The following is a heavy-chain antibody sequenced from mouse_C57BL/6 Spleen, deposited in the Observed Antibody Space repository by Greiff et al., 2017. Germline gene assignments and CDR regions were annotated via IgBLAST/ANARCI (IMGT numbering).Heavy chain of an antibody. CDR3: ARHGDYYAMDY. J-gene: IGHJ4*01. V-gene: IGHV5-12*01. CDR1: GFTFSDYY. Sequence: DVMLVESGGGLVQPGGSLKLSCAASGFTFSDYYMYWVRQTPEKRLEWVAYISNGGGSTYYPDTVKGRFTISRDNAKNTLYLQMSRLKSEDTAMYYCARHGDYYAMDYWGQGTSVTVSS. CDR2: ISNGGGST.